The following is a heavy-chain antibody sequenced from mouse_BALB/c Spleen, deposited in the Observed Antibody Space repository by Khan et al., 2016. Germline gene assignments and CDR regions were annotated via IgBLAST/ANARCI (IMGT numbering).Heavy chain of an antibody. D-gene: IGHD1-1*01. Sequence: QVQLQQSGAELARPGASVKLSCKASGYTFTSYWMQWVKQRPGQGLEWIGAIYPGDGDTRYTQKFKGKATLTADKSSSTAYMQLSSLASEDSAVYYGARGSSYYFDYWGQGTTLTVSS. CDR2: IYPGDGDT. CDR1: GYTFTSYW. CDR3: ARGSSYYFDY. J-gene: IGHJ2*01. V-gene: IGHV1-87*01.